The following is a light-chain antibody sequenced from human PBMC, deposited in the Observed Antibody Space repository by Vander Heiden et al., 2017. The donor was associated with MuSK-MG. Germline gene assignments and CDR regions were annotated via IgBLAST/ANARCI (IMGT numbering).Light chain of an antibody. J-gene: IGKJ1*01. V-gene: IGKV1-39*01. CDR2: SAS. Sequence: DIQMTQSPSSLSASVGDRVSITCRASQIISNFVNWYQQKPGKAPKLVIYSASTLQSGVPSRFSGAGSGTDFTLTISKLQPEDFATYYCHQSDSAPETFGQGTKVEIK. CDR1: QIISNF. CDR3: HQSDSAPET.